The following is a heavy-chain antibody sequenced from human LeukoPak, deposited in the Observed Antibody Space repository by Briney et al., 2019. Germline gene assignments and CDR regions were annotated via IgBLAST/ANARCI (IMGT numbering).Heavy chain of an antibody. CDR1: GGSISSYY. CDR3: ARSRGDYEAFDI. V-gene: IGHV4-59*01. CDR2: IYYSGST. J-gene: IGHJ3*02. D-gene: IGHD4-17*01. Sequence: SETLSLTCTVSGGSISSYYWSWIRQPPGKGLEWIGYIYYSGSTNYNPSLKSRVTISVDTSKNQFSLKLSTVTAADTAVYYCARSRGDYEAFDIWGQGTMVTVSS.